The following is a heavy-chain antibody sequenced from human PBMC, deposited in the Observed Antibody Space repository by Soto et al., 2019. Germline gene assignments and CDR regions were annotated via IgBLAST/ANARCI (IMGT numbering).Heavy chain of an antibody. D-gene: IGHD5-12*01. J-gene: IGHJ4*02. CDR2: IIPIIGTR. Sequence: QVQLVQSGAEVKKPGSSVKVSCKASGGTFSIYAVSWVRQAPGQGLEWMGGIIPIIGTRNYAQRFQGRITITGDGSPSPAYMELSSLKSEDTAVFYCARDLGSGYDPGDYWGQGTLVTVSS. V-gene: IGHV1-69*12. CDR3: ARDLGSGYDPGDY. CDR1: GGTFSIYA.